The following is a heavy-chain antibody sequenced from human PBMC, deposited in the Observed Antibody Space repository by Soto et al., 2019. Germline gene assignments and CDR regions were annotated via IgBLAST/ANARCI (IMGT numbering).Heavy chain of an antibody. CDR3: ARDMTIFGVAPGGGMDV. D-gene: IGHD3-3*01. CDR2: IYHSGRT. CDR1: NGSISTYDYS. V-gene: IGHV4-30-2*01. J-gene: IGHJ6*02. Sequence: PSETLSLTCTVSNGSISTYDYSWTWIRQPPGRGLEWIGSIYHSGRTYYMPSLRSRLTMSLDKAKNQFSLNLSSMTAADTAVYFCARDMTIFGVAPGGGMDVWGQGTTVTVS.